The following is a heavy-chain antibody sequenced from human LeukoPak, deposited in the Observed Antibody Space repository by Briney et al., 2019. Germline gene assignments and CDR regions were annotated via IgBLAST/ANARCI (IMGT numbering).Heavy chain of an antibody. V-gene: IGHV1-2*02. J-gene: IGHJ4*02. CDR2: INPNSGGT. D-gene: IGHD2-15*01. Sequence: ASVKVSCKASGYTFTGYYMHWVRQAPGQGLEWMGWINPNSGGTNYAQKFQGRVTMTRDTSISTAYMELSRLRSDDTAVYYCASAFVVVVAARFDYWGQGTLVTVSS. CDR1: GYTFTGYY. CDR3: ASAFVVVVAARFDY.